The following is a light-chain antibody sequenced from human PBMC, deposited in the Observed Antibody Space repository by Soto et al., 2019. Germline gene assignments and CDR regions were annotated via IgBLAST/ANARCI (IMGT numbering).Light chain of an antibody. CDR3: QQRSNWPMYN. CDR2: DAS. J-gene: IGKJ2*01. CDR1: QSVSRY. V-gene: IGKV3-11*01. Sequence: EIVLTQSPATLSLSPGERATLSCRASQSVSRYLAWYQQKPGQSPRLLIYDASNRDPGIPARFSGSGSGTDCTLTISSLEPEDFAVYYCQQRSNWPMYNFGQGTKLEIK.